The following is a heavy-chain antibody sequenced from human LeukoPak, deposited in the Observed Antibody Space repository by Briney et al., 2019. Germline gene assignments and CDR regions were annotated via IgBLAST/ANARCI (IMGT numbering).Heavy chain of an antibody. J-gene: IGHJ5*02. D-gene: IGHD1-1*01. CDR1: GFTFSSYT. Sequence: PGGSLRLSCSASGFTFSSYTMNWVRQPPGKGLEWVSNIGTSSTTIYYADSVKGRLTISRDNAKNSLYLQMNSLRADDTAVYYCARDLGYLAWGRGTLVTVSS. V-gene: IGHV3-48*01. CDR3: ARDLGYLA. CDR2: IGTSSTTI.